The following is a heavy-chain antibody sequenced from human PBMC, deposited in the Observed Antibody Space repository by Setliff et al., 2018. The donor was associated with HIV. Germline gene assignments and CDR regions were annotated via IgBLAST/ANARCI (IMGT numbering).Heavy chain of an antibody. CDR1: SGSISSDNW. D-gene: IGHD3-3*01. V-gene: IGHV4-4*02. CDR3: ARGLTIFGVATPGIYSFMDV. CDR2: IYHSGST. Sequence: LSLTCAVSSGSISSDNWWTWLRQPPGKGLEWLGEIYHSGSTNYNPSLKSRVTISIDKSKRQFSLKLNSVTAADTAVYYCARGLTIFGVATPGIYSFMDVWGKGTTVTVSS. J-gene: IGHJ6*03.